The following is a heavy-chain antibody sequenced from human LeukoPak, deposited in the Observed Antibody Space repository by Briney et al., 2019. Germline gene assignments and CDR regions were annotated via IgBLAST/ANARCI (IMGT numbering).Heavy chain of an antibody. CDR1: GGSISSSNW. CDR3: ARDRGYCSGGSCPDY. Sequence: SETLSLTCAVSGGSISSSNWWSWVRQPPGKGLEWIGEIYHSGSTNYNPSLKSRVTISVDKSKNQFSLKLSSVTAADTAVYYCARDRGYCSGGSCPDYWGQGTLVTVSS. J-gene: IGHJ4*02. D-gene: IGHD2-15*01. V-gene: IGHV4-4*02. CDR2: IYHSGST.